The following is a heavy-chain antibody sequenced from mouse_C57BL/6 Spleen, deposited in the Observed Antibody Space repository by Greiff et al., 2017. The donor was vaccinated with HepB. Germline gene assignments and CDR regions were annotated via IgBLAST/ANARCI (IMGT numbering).Heavy chain of an antibody. J-gene: IGHJ3*01. Sequence: QVQLQQPGAELVKPGASVKMSCKASGYTFTSYWITWVKQRPGQGLEWIGDIYPGSGSTNYNEKFKCKATLTVDTSSSAAYVQLSSLTSEDSAVYYWESRSTQLGFAYWGQGALVTVSA. D-gene: IGHD5-1*01. V-gene: IGHV1-55*01. CDR3: ESRSTQLGFAY. CDR2: IYPGSGST. CDR1: GYTFTSYW.